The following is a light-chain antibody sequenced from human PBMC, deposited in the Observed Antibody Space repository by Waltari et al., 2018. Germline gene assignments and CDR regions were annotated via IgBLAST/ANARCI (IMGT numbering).Light chain of an antibody. Sequence: QLVLTQSPSASASLGASVTLTCPLSRVHGGNILALLQKKPEKGPRYLMKVNSDGSHTKGDGIPARFSGSSSGAERYLTISSLQSEDEADYYCQTGGHGTWVFGGGTKLTVL. J-gene: IGLJ3*02. CDR1: RVHGGNI. CDR2: VNSDGSH. V-gene: IGLV4-69*01. CDR3: QTGGHGTWV.